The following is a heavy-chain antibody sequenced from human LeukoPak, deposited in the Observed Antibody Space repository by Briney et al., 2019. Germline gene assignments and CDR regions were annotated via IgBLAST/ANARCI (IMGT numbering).Heavy chain of an antibody. V-gene: IGHV4-39*07. Sequence: PSETLSLTCTVSGGSISSSSCYWGWIRQPPGKGLEWIGSIYYSGSTYYNPSLKSRVTISVDTSKNQFSLKLSSVTAADTAVYYCARGPPYSSGWHWGHPFDYWGQGTLVTVSS. CDR2: IYYSGST. CDR3: ARGPPYSSGWHWGHPFDY. D-gene: IGHD6-19*01. CDR1: GGSISSSSCY. J-gene: IGHJ4*02.